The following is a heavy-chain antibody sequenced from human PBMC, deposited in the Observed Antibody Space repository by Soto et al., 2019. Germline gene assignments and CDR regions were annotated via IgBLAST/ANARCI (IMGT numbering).Heavy chain of an antibody. J-gene: IGHJ5*02. D-gene: IGHD3-22*01. V-gene: IGHV3-30*03. CDR1: GFTFSSNG. Sequence: QVQLVESGGGVVQPGRSLRLTCAGSGFTFSSNGMHWVRQAPGKGLEWVALVSYDGSKKYYADSVKGRFTNSRDNSENTLYLQMNSLRAEDTAVYYCARWVGGSMYDNSGKYESWGQGTLVTVSS. CDR2: VSYDGSKK. CDR3: ARWVGGSMYDNSGKYES.